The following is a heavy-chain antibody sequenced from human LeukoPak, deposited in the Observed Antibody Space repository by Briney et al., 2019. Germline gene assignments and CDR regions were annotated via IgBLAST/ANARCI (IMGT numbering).Heavy chain of an antibody. CDR2: ISSSSSYT. J-gene: IGHJ4*02. D-gene: IGHD3-10*01. CDR1: GFTFSSYS. Sequence: GGSLRLSCAASGFTFSSYSMTWVRQAPGKGLEWVSSISSSSSYTYYADSVKGRFTISRDNAKNSLYLQVNSLRVEDTAVYYCARSQFGELLNGFDYWGQGTLVTVSS. CDR3: ARSQFGELLNGFDY. V-gene: IGHV3-21*01.